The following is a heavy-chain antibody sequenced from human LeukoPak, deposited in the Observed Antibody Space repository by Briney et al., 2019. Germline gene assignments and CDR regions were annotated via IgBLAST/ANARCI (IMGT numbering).Heavy chain of an antibody. CDR3: ARGRRIVVVPAAMDLDY. CDR2: INHSGST. Sequence: KPSETLSLTCAVYGGSFSGYYWSWIRQPPGKGLEWIGEINHSGSTNYNPSLKSRVTISVDTSKNQFSLKLSSVTAADTAVYYCARGRRIVVVPAAMDLDYWGQGTLVTVSS. D-gene: IGHD2-2*01. J-gene: IGHJ4*02. CDR1: GGSFSGYY. V-gene: IGHV4-34*01.